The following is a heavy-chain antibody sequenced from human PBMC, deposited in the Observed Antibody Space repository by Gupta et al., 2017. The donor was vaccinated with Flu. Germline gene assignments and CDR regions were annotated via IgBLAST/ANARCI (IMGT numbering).Heavy chain of an antibody. J-gene: IGHJ3*01. Sequence: VRQAPGRGLEWVAVIWTDGINKYYADSVRGRFTISRDSSKNTLSLEMNSLRGEDTAVYDCAKERGPFNDFDVWGQGTMVTVSS. D-gene: IGHD3-10*01. CDR2: IWTDGINK. V-gene: IGHV3-33*06. CDR3: AKERGPFNDFDV.